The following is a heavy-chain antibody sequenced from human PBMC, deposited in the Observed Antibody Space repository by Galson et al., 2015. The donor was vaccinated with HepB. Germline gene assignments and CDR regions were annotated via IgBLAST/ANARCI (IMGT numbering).Heavy chain of an antibody. V-gene: IGHV3-74*01. Sequence: SLRLSCAVSGFTFSQYWMQWVRQAPGKGLLWVARINEDGSSTTYADSVKGRFTVSRDNSKNTLYLQMNSLRAEDAAVYYCARGLVSSGYYGDYWGQGTLVTVSS. CDR1: GFTFSQYW. CDR2: INEDGSST. CDR3: ARGLVSSGYYGDY. D-gene: IGHD3-22*01. J-gene: IGHJ4*02.